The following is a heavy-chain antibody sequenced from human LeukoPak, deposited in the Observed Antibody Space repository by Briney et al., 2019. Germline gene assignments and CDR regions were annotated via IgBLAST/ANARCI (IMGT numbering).Heavy chain of an antibody. CDR2: INSDGSST. V-gene: IGHV3-74*01. J-gene: IGHJ4*02. D-gene: IGHD2-2*01. CDR1: GFTFSSYW. Sequence: PGGSLRLSCAASGFTFSSYWMHWVRQAPGKGLVWVSRINSDGSSTSYADSVKGRFTISRDNSKNTLYLQMNSLRAEDTAVYYCARVKCSSTSCSRYYFDYWGQGTLVTVSS. CDR3: ARVKCSSTSCSRYYFDY.